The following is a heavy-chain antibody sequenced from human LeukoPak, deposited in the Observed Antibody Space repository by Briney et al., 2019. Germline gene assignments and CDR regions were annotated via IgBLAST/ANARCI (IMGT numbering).Heavy chain of an antibody. CDR2: IYSGGST. J-gene: IGHJ4*02. CDR3: ACGDGYVEVLDY. D-gene: IGHD5-24*01. CDR1: GFTVSSNY. V-gene: IGHV3-53*01. Sequence: GGSLRLSCAASGFTVSSNYMSWVRQAPGKGLEWVSVIYSGGSTYYADSVKGRFTISRDNSKNTLYLQMNSLGAEDTAVYYCACGDGYVEVLDYWGQGTLVTVSS.